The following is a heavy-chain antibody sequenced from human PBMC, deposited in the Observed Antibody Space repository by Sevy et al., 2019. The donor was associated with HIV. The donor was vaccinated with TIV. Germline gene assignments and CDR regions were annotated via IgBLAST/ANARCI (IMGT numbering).Heavy chain of an antibody. CDR2: IKQDGSAK. Sequence: GGSLRLSCVASGFTFSTYWMNWVRQAPGKGLEWVANIKQDGSAKYYGDSVKGRFTISRDNAKNSLFLQMNSLTPEDTAVYYCAGQRVTVAGEFWGQGTLVTVSS. D-gene: IGHD6-19*01. V-gene: IGHV3-7*01. CDR1: GFTFSTYW. J-gene: IGHJ4*02. CDR3: AGQRVTVAGEF.